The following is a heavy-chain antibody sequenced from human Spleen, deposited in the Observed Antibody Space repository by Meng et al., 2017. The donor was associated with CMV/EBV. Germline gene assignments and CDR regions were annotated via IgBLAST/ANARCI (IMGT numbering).Heavy chain of an antibody. CDR1: GFTFSSYA. V-gene: IGHV3-23*01. Sequence: GESLKISCAASGFTFSSYAMSWVRQAPGQGLEWVSPITASGGSTYYADSVKGRFTVSRDNSKNTLYLQLNSLRAEDTAVYYCAKAYSSSWYLEYYDFWGQGTLVTVSS. CDR3: AKAYSSSWYLEYYDF. D-gene: IGHD6-13*01. J-gene: IGHJ4*02. CDR2: ITASGGST.